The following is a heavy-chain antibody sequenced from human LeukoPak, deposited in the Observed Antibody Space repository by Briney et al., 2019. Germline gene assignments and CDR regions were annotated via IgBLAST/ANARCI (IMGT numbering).Heavy chain of an antibody. Sequence: PSKTLSLTCTVSGGSISSSSYYWGWIRQPPGKGLEWIGSIYYSGSTYYNPSLKSRVTISVDTSKNQFSLKLSSVTAADTAVYYCARLSPGEAVDYWGQGTLVTVSS. CDR3: ARLSPGEAVDY. D-gene: IGHD4-17*01. CDR1: GGSISSSSYY. V-gene: IGHV4-39*01. CDR2: IYYSGST. J-gene: IGHJ4*02.